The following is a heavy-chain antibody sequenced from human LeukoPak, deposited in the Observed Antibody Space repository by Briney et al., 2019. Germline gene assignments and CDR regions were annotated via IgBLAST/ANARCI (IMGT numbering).Heavy chain of an antibody. V-gene: IGHV4-4*07. J-gene: IGHJ4*02. Sequence: PSETLSLTCTVSDGSIRSYYWNWIRQSAGKGLEWIGRIYTSGSTNYNPSLKSRVTMSVDTSKNQFSLKLSSVTAADTAVYYCARDPFYGGNLYYFDYWGQGTLVTVSS. D-gene: IGHD4-23*01. CDR3: ARDPFYGGNLYYFDY. CDR2: IYTSGST. CDR1: DGSIRSYY.